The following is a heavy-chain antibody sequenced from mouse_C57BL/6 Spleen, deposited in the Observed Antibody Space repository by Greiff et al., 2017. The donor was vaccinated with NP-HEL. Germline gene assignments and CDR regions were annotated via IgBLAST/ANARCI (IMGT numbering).Heavy chain of an antibody. CDR2: IDPENGDT. CDR1: GFNIKDDY. Sequence: VQLQQSGAELVRPGASVKLSCTASGFNIKDDYMHWVKQRPEQGLEWIGWIDPENGDTEYASKFQGKATITADTSSNTAYLQLSSLTSEDTAVYYCTTGTMVTTEGVDYWGQGTTLTVSS. J-gene: IGHJ2*01. V-gene: IGHV14-4*01. CDR3: TTGTMVTTEGVDY. D-gene: IGHD2-1*01.